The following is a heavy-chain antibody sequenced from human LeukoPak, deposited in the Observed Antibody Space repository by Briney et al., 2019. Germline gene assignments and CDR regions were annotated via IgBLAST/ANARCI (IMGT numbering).Heavy chain of an antibody. CDR1: GGSITDYY. J-gene: IGHJ4*02. CDR2: DYYSGSS. CDR3: ARHRGQWLVPDY. V-gene: IGHV4-59*08. D-gene: IGHD6-19*01. Sequence: PSETLSLTCTVSGGSITDYYWGWIRQSPGKGLEWIGYDYYSGSSNYNPSLKSRVTISVDTSKNQFSLKLSSVTAADTAVYYCARHRGQWLVPDYWGQGTLVTVSS.